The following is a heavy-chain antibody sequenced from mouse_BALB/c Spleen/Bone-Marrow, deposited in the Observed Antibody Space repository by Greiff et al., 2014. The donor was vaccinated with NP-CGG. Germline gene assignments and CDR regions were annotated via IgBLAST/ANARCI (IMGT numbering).Heavy chain of an antibody. J-gene: IGHJ2*01. CDR3: ARGLSYYYGTSYYFDY. Sequence: VQVVESGAELVRPGVSVKISCKGSGYTFTDYAMHWVKQSHAKSLEWIGIISSSYGDATYNQKFKGKATMTVDKSSNTAYMELARLTSEDSAIYYCARGLSYYYGTSYYFDYWGQGTTLTVSS. CDR1: GYTFTDYA. CDR2: ISSSYGDA. V-gene: IGHV1S137*01. D-gene: IGHD1-1*01.